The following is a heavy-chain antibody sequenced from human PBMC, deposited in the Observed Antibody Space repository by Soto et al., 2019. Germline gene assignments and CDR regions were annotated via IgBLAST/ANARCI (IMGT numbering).Heavy chain of an antibody. Sequence: QVHLVESGGGVVQPGRSLRLSCAASGFTFSRYGMHWVRQAPGKGLEWLAVILADDSDRDYADSVKGRFSISRDNSKNSLYLQMNSLRAEDTAVYYCARDDDFGDNGFEYWGQGTLVTVSS. CDR2: ILADDSDR. CDR1: GFTFSRYG. V-gene: IGHV3-33*01. CDR3: ARDDDFGDNGFEY. J-gene: IGHJ4*02. D-gene: IGHD4-17*01.